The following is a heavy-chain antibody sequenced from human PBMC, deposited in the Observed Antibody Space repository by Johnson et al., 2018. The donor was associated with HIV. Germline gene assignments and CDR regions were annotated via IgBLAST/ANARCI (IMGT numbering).Heavy chain of an antibody. CDR2: IRYDGYIT. Sequence: QVQLVESGGGLVQPGGSLRLSCAASGFTFRNYGIHWVRQTPGKGLEWVAFIRYDGYITYYLDSVKGRFTISRDNSKNTLYLQMNSLRIEDTAIYYCAKGHSSGYPKDAFDVWGRGTIVTVSS. CDR3: AKGHSSGYPKDAFDV. CDR1: GFTFRNYG. D-gene: IGHD3-22*01. V-gene: IGHV3-30*02. J-gene: IGHJ3*01.